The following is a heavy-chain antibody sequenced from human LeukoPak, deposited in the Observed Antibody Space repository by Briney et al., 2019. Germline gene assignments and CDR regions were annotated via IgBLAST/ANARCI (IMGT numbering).Heavy chain of an antibody. CDR3: AKDREGYYDY. Sequence: PGGSLRLSCAASGFTFSSYAMSWVRQAPGKGLEWVSAISGSGGSTYYADSVKGRFTISRDNSKNTVYLQMNSLRAEDAAVYYCAKDREGYYDYWGQGTLVTVSS. CDR2: ISGSGGST. J-gene: IGHJ4*02. V-gene: IGHV3-23*01. CDR1: GFTFSSYA.